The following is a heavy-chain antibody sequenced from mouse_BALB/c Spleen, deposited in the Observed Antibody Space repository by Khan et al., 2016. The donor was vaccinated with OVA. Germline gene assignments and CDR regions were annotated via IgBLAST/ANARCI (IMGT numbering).Heavy chain of an antibody. V-gene: IGHV1S41*01. CDR2: ISPGSGTP. CDR1: GYTFTSYW. D-gene: IGHD1-1*01. J-gene: IGHJ4*01. CDR3: ARENYYGSSHYAMDY. Sequence: DLVKPGASVKLSCKASGYTFTSYWINWIKQRPGQGLEWIGRISPGSGTPYYNEMFKGKATLTVATSSSTAYIQLSSLSSADSAVFFSARENYYGSSHYAMDYWGQGTSVTASS.